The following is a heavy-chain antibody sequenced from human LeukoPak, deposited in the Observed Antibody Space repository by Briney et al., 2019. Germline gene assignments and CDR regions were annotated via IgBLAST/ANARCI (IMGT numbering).Heavy chain of an antibody. CDR2: IIPIFGTA. J-gene: IGHJ5*02. V-gene: IGHV1-69*05. CDR1: GGTFSSYA. Sequence: SVKVSCKASGGTFSSYAISWVRQAPGQGLEWMGGIIPIFGTANYAQKFQGRVTITTDESTSTAYMELSSLRSEDTAVYYCATRGKQPGNWFDPWGQGTLVTVSS. CDR3: ATRGKQPGNWFDP. D-gene: IGHD6-13*01.